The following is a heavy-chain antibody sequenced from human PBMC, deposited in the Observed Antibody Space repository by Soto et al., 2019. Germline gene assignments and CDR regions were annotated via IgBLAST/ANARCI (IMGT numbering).Heavy chain of an antibody. CDR1: GFTFSNYY. V-gene: IGHV3-11*06. Sequence: QVQLVESGGGLVKPGGSLRLSFAASGFTFSNYYMSWIRHVPGKGLEWLSYISITSSHIDYADSVKGRFTISRDNAKSSLYLEMNNLRAEDTAVYYCARDGMMTPDYFDYWGQGTLVTVSS. CDR2: ISITSSHI. CDR3: ARDGMMTPDYFDY. J-gene: IGHJ4*02. D-gene: IGHD4-4*01.